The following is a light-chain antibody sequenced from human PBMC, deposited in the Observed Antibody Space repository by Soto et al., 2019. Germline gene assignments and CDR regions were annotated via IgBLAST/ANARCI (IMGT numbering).Light chain of an antibody. CDR2: SAS. Sequence: IQMTQSPSSVSASVGDRVTITCRASQPISSWLAWYQQKPGQPPNLLIYSASTLRSGVPSRFSGSESGTLFTLTITNLQPEDFATYYCQQASSFPLTFGGGTKVDIX. CDR3: QQASSFPLT. V-gene: IGKV1-12*01. CDR1: QPISSW. J-gene: IGKJ4*01.